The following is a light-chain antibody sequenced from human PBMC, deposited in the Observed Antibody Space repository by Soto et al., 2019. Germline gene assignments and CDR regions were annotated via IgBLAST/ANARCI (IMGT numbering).Light chain of an antibody. Sequence: LTQPASVSGSPGQSITISCTGTSSDVGNYNYVSWYQQYPGRVPKLLIYMVSNRPSGVSNRFSGSKSGNTASLTISGLQAEDGADYFCTSPTPGSLYVFGTGTKVTVL. V-gene: IGLV2-14*01. J-gene: IGLJ1*01. CDR3: TSPTPGSLYV. CDR2: MVS. CDR1: SSDVGNYNY.